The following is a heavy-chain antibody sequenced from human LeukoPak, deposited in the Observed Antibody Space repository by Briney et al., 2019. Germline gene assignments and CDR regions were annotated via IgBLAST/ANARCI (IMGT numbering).Heavy chain of an antibody. CDR3: ASLPLVRGVMVY. J-gene: IGHJ4*02. D-gene: IGHD3-10*01. CDR2: IYYSGST. Sequence: PSETLSLTCSVSGGSTSSSSSYWGWIRQPPGKGLEWIGSIYYSGSTNFNPSLKSRVTISVDTSNNQFSLRLSSVTAADTAVYYCASLPLVRGVMVYWGQGTLVTVSS. CDR1: GGSTSSSSSY. V-gene: IGHV4-39*07.